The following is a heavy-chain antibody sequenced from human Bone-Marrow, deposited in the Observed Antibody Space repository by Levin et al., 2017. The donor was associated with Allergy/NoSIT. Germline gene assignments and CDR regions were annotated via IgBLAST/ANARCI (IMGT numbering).Heavy chain of an antibody. CDR2: FNPIGSDT. J-gene: IGHJ4*02. D-gene: IGHD3-10*01. V-gene: IGHV5-51*01. Sequence: GESLKISCKGSGYSFTSYSIVWVRQMPGKGLEWMGIFNPIGSDTRYNPSLQGQVTMSADTSITTAYLQWSSLKASDTAIYYCARLLRSYYYLHYWGQGTLVTVSS. CDR1: GYSFTSYS. CDR3: ARLLRSYYYLHY.